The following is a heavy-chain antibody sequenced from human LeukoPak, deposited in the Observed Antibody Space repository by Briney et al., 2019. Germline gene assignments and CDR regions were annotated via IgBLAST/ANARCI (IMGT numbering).Heavy chain of an antibody. D-gene: IGHD2-2*01. CDR2: IYYSGST. CDR3: ARRYCSSTSCYYFDY. Sequence: RSQTLSLTCALSSGSVVKDKSVYIGGRPVNKKEKIGYIYYSGSTNYNPSLKSRVTISVDTSKNQFSLKLSSVTAADTAVYYCARRYCSSTSCYYFDYRGQGTLVTVSS. J-gene: IGHJ4*02. V-gene: IGHV4-59*08. CDR1: SGSVVKDK.